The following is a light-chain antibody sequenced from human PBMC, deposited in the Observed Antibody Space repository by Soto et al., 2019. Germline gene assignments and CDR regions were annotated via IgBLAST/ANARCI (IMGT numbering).Light chain of an antibody. V-gene: IGLV2-14*01. CDR1: SSDVGGYNY. CDR2: EVS. J-gene: IGLJ2*01. Sequence: QSALTQPASVSGSPGQSITISCTGTSSDVGGYNYVSWYQQHPGKAPKLMIYEVSNRPSGVSNRFFGSKSGNTASLTISGLQAEDEADYYCSSYTSSSTLNVFGGGTQLTVL. CDR3: SSYTSSSTLNV.